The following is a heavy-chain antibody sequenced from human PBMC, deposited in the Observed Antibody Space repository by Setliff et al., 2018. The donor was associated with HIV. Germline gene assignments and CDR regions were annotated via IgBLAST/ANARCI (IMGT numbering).Heavy chain of an antibody. D-gene: IGHD3-22*01. Sequence: PSETLSLTCAVSGGSISSNWWSWVRQSPGKGLEWIGEIYHSGSTHYNPSLKSRVTVSKDTTKNQLSLRLSSVTAADTAVYYCARQIWNESPGYGFDPWGQGTLVTVSP. CDR2: IYHSGST. V-gene: IGHV4-4*02. CDR3: ARQIWNESPGYGFDP. J-gene: IGHJ5*02. CDR1: GGSISSNW.